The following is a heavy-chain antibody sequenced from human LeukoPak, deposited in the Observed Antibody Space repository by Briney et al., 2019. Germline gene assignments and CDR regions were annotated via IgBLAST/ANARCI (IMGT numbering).Heavy chain of an antibody. D-gene: IGHD2-15*01. J-gene: IGHJ4*02. CDR1: GGSFSGYY. CDR3: ARGQGYCSGGSCYLVY. V-gene: IGHV4-34*01. Sequence: PSETLSLTCAVYGGSFSGYYWSWIRQPPGKGLEWIGEINHSGSINYNPSLKSRVTISVDTSKNQFSLKLSSVTAADTAVYYCARGQGYCSGGSCYLVYWGQGTLVTVSS. CDR2: INHSGSI.